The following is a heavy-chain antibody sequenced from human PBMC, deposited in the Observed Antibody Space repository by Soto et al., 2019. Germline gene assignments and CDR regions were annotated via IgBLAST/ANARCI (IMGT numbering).Heavy chain of an antibody. CDR2: IIPIFGTA. Sequence: SVKVSCKASGGTFSSYAISWVRQAPGQGLEWMGGIIPIFGTANYAQKFQGRVTIPADGSTSTAYMELSSLRSEDTAVYYCARGPNSPYSSSWHYSYYGMDVWGQGTTVTVSS. D-gene: IGHD6-13*01. V-gene: IGHV1-69*13. CDR3: ARGPNSPYSSSWHYSYYGMDV. CDR1: GGTFSSYA. J-gene: IGHJ6*02.